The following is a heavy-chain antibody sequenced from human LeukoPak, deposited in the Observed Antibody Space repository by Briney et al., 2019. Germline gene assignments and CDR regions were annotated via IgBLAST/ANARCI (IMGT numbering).Heavy chain of an antibody. J-gene: IGHJ4*02. D-gene: IGHD5-12*01. Sequence: SETLSLTCTVSGGSISSSSYYWGWIRQPPGKGLEWIGSIYYSGSTYYNPSLKSRVTISVDTSKNQFSLKLSSVTAADTAVYYCASRDFIVATFDYWGQGALVTVSS. V-gene: IGHV4-39*07. CDR1: GGSISSSSYY. CDR3: ASRDFIVATFDY. CDR2: IYYSGST.